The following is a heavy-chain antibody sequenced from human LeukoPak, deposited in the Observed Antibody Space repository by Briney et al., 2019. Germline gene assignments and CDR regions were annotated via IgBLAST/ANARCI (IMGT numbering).Heavy chain of an antibody. D-gene: IGHD4-17*01. CDR1: GFTFSSYS. V-gene: IGHV3-30*18. CDR3: AKCPDYGDYDDYYYGMDV. CDR2: ISYDGSNK. Sequence: PGGSLRLSCAASGFTFSSYSMNWVRQAPGKGLEWVAVISYDGSNKYYADSVKGRFTISRDNSKNTLYLQMNSLRAEDTAVYYCAKCPDYGDYDDYYYGMDVWGQGTTVTVSS. J-gene: IGHJ6*02.